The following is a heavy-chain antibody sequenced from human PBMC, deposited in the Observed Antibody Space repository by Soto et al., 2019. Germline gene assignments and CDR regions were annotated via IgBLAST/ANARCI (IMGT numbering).Heavy chain of an antibody. J-gene: IGHJ4*02. CDR1: GLTFNNYA. CDR3: AGGVYSGGDSYSGGLDD. Sequence: GGSLRLSCAGSGLTFNNYAVSWVRQAPGKGLEWVSAIVGSGVIRYYADSVKGRFTVSRDNSKNTLYLHMNSLRAEDTAVYYCAGGVYSGGDSYSGGLDDWGKGTLVTVSS. V-gene: IGHV3-23*01. D-gene: IGHD2-21*02. CDR2: IVGSGVIR.